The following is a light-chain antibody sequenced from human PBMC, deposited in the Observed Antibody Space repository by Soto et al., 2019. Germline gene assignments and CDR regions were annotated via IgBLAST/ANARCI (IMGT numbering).Light chain of an antibody. CDR2: WAS. J-gene: IGKJ1*01. Sequence: DSVMTQSPDSLAVSLGERATINCKSSPSVLYSSNNKHYLAWYQQTAGQPPNLIIYWASTRKSAIPARFGGSGSVTDFTPTITSLQAESVAVYDCQPYYSTPWTFGQGTMVYLK. CDR3: QPYYSTPWT. CDR1: PSVLYSSNNKHY. V-gene: IGKV4-1*01.